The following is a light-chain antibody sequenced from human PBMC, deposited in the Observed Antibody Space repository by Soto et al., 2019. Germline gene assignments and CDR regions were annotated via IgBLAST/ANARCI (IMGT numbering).Light chain of an antibody. CDR1: QSVISSY. Sequence: EIVMTQTPGTLSLSPGERASLSFRASQSVISSYLVWYQQKPVQAPRLXIYSTSSRATGIPDRFSGSGSGTDFTLTISRLEPDDSAVYYCQQYGSSPPWALSQGTKV. V-gene: IGKV3-20*01. CDR3: QQYGSSPPWA. J-gene: IGKJ1*01. CDR2: STS.